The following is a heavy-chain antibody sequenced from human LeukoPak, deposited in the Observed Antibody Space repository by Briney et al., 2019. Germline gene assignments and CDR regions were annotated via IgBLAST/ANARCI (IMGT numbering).Heavy chain of an antibody. CDR3: ARGYYDSSGYYYGDAFDI. V-gene: IGHV1-69*05. CDR2: IIPIFGTA. J-gene: IGHJ3*02. D-gene: IGHD3-22*01. CDR1: GGTFSSYA. Sequence: SVKVSFKASGGTFSSYAISWVRQAPGQGLEWMGGIIPIFGTANYAQKFQGRVTITTDESTSTAYMELSSLRSEDTAVYYCARGYYDSSGYYYGDAFDIWGQGTMVTVSS.